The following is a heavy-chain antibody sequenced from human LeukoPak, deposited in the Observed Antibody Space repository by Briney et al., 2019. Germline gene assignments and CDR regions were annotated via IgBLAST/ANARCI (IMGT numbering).Heavy chain of an antibody. D-gene: IGHD5-18*01. V-gene: IGHV3-69-1*01. CDR1: GFTFSNYF. Sequence: PGGSLRLSCAASGFTFSNYFMNWVRQAPGKGLEWVSSISSSSYIYYADSVKGRFTISRGNAKNSLYLQMNSLRAEDTAVYYCAITRKDTAEYYFDYWGQGTLVTVSS. J-gene: IGHJ4*02. CDR2: ISSSSYI. CDR3: AITRKDTAEYYFDY.